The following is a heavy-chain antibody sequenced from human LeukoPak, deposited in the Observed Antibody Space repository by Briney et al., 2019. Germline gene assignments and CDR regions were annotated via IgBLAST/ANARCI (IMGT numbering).Heavy chain of an antibody. CDR1: GFTFSSYG. CDR2: ISYDGSNK. D-gene: IGHD6-19*01. Sequence: PGRSLRLSCAASGFTFSSYGMHWVRQAPGKGLEWVAVISYDGSNKYYADSVKGRFTISRDNAKNSLYLQMNSLRAEDTAVYYCARDMYSSGWNHWGQGTLVTVSS. J-gene: IGHJ5*02. V-gene: IGHV3-30*03. CDR3: ARDMYSSGWNH.